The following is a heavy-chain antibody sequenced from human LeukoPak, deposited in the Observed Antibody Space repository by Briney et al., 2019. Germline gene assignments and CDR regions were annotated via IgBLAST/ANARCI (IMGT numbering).Heavy chain of an antibody. CDR3: ARDKQQLVLFHYYYGMDV. V-gene: IGHV3-74*01. J-gene: IGHJ6*02. CDR1: GFTFSSYW. CDR2: VNGDGSST. Sequence: GGSLRLSCAASGFTFSSYWMHWVRQAPGRGLVWVARVNGDGSSTSYADSVKGRFTISRDNAKKALYLQMNSLRADDTAVYYCARDKQQLVLFHYYYGMDVWGQGTTVTVSS. D-gene: IGHD6-13*01.